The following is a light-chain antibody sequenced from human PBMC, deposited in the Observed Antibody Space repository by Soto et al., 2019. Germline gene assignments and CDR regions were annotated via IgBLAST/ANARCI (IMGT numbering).Light chain of an antibody. CDR2: DVT. V-gene: IGLV2-14*01. Sequence: QSALTQPASVSGSPGQSITISCIGTSSDVGGYNYVSWYQQHPGKAPKLMIYDVTNRPSGVSNRFSGSKSGNTASLNISGLQAEDEADYYCSSYTSSITYVFGTGTKVTVL. CDR3: SSYTSSITYV. CDR1: SSDVGGYNY. J-gene: IGLJ1*01.